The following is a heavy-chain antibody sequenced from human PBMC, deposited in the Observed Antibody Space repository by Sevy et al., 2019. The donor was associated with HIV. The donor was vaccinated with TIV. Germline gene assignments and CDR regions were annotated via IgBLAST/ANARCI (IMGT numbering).Heavy chain of an antibody. CDR3: AREGFTSSSFGRFDP. CDR2: IYDSGRT. J-gene: IGHJ5*02. Sequence: SETLSLTCTVSGGSISYYYWTWIRQPPGKGLEWIGHIYDSGRTNYNPSLKSRVTISVDTSKNQFSLKLSSVTAADTAVYYCAREGFTSSSFGRFDPWGQGTLVTVSS. D-gene: IGHD6-13*01. CDR1: GGSISYYY. V-gene: IGHV4-59*13.